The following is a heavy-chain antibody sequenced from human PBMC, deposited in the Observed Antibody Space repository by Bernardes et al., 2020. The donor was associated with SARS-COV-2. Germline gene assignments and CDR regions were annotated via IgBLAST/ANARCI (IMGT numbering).Heavy chain of an antibody. J-gene: IGHJ5*02. CDR1: GGSISSYY. V-gene: IGHV4-59*01. CDR2: IYYSGST. CDR3: ARDVTYYDFWSGGIPYNWFDP. Sequence: LSLTCTVSGGSISSYYWSWIRQPPGKGLEWIGYIYYSGSTNYNPSLKSRVTISVDTSKNQFSLKLSSVTAADTAVYYCARDVTYYDFWSGGIPYNWFDPWGQGTLVTVSS. D-gene: IGHD3-3*01.